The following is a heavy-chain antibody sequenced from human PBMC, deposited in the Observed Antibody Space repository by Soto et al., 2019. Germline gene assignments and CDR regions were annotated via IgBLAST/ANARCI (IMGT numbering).Heavy chain of an antibody. V-gene: IGHV3-9*01. Sequence: GGSLRLSCVASGFNFDDSAMNWVRQVPGKGLEWVSGITWNSGHILYADSVKGRLTISRDNAKKSLYLELNSLRPEDTALYYCAKGRSSMIVVVMDYWGQGTPVTVSS. CDR2: ITWNSGHI. J-gene: IGHJ4*02. CDR1: GFNFDDSA. CDR3: AKGRSSMIVVVMDY. D-gene: IGHD3-22*01.